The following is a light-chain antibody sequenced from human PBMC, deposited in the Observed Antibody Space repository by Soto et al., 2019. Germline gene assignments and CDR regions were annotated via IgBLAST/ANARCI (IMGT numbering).Light chain of an antibody. V-gene: IGKV3-20*01. CDR2: GAS. CDR3: RQYGRSLEFA. J-gene: IGKJ4*01. Sequence: VVLTQYPGTLSLSPGERATLSCRASQTVSSNFLAWYQEKPGQGPRLLIYGASTRATGIPDRFSGSGSGTDFTLTISRLDPEDFAVYYCRQYGRSLEFAVGGGTKVDIK. CDR1: QTVSSNF.